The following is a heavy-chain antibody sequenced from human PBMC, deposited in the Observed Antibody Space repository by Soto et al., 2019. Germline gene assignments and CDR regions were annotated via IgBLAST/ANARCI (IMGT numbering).Heavy chain of an antibody. V-gene: IGHV3-23*01. D-gene: IGHD6-13*01. CDR1: GFIFNNYA. CDR2: ISGSGTRT. Sequence: PGGSLRLSCATSGFIFNNYAMSWVRQAPGKGLEWVSTISGSGTRTYYADSVKGRFTFSRDNSKNTLYLQMNSLRAEDTAVYYCAKPSGLAAAGSAFDYWGQGALVTVSS. J-gene: IGHJ4*02. CDR3: AKPSGLAAAGSAFDY.